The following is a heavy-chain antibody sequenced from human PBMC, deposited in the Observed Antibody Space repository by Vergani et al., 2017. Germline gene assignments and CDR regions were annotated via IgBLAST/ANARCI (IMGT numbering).Heavy chain of an antibody. J-gene: IGHJ1*01. Sequence: QVQLQESGPGLVKPSQTLSLTCTVSGGSISSDNYYWSWICQPPGKGLEWIGYIYYSGFTYYNPSLKSRVSISVDTSKNQFSLKLSSVTAADTAVYYCARYSGGDSEYFQHWGQGTLVTVSS. D-gene: IGHD1-26*01. CDR3: ARYSGGDSEYFQH. CDR1: GGSISSDNYY. V-gene: IGHV4-30-4*01. CDR2: IYYSGFT.